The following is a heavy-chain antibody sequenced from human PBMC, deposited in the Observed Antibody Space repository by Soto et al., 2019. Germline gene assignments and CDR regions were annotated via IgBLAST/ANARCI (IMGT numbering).Heavy chain of an antibody. Sequence: KAGGSLRLSCAASGFISTRYSMNWVRQAPGKGLEWVSSISSTTNYIYYGDSMKGRFTISRDNAKNSLYLEMNSLRAEDTAVYYCARESEDLTSNFDYWGQGTLVTVSS. CDR2: ISSTTNYI. J-gene: IGHJ4*02. V-gene: IGHV3-21*06. CDR1: GFISTRYS. CDR3: ARESEDLTSNFDY.